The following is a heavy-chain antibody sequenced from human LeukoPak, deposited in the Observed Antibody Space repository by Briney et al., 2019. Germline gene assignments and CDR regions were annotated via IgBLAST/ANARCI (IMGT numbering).Heavy chain of an antibody. J-gene: IGHJ5*02. D-gene: IGHD4-17*01. Sequence: SETLSLTCTVSGGSISSSSYYWGWIRQPPGKGLEWIGGIYYSGSTYYNPSLKSRVTISVDTSKNQFSLRLSSVTAADTAVYYCASPGFNYGDYPEWFDPWGQGTLVTVSS. CDR2: IYYSGST. CDR3: ASPGFNYGDYPEWFDP. V-gene: IGHV4-39*01. CDR1: GGSISSSSYY.